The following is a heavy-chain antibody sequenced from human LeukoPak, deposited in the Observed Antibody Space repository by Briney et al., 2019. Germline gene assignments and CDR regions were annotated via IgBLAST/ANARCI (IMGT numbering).Heavy chain of an antibody. CDR1: GFTFSSYS. V-gene: IGHV3-21*01. Sequence: PGGSLRLSCAASGFTFSSYSMNWVRQAPGKGLEWVSFISTSSSYIYYADSLKGRFTISRDNAKKSLYLQINSLRAEDTAVYYCARVTRGGYDGYFDYWGQGTPVTVSS. J-gene: IGHJ4*02. CDR2: ISTSSSYI. CDR3: ARVTRGGYDGYFDY. D-gene: IGHD5-12*01.